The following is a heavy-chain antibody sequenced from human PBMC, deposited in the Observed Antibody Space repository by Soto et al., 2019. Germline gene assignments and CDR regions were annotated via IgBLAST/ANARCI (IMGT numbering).Heavy chain of an antibody. CDR1: GGSFSCYY. D-gene: IGHD2-2*01. J-gene: IGHJ4*02. Sequence: SETQSLTCAVYGGSFSCYYWSWIRQPPGKGLEWIGEINHSGSTNYNPSLKSRVTISVDTSKNQFSLKLSSVTAADTAVYYCARGRIVVVPAGALGYWGQGTLVTVSS. V-gene: IGHV4-34*01. CDR3: ARGRIVVVPAGALGY. CDR2: INHSGST.